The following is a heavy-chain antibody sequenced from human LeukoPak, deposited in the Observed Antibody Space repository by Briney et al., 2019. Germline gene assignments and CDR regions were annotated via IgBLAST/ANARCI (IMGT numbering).Heavy chain of an antibody. Sequence: GGSLRLSCVASGFSLSGYAMSWVRQAPGKGPEWVSAISGSGGSTYYADSVKGRFTISRDNSKNTLYLQMNSLRAEDTAVYYCASLAGNADYWGQGTLVTVSS. CDR1: GFSLSGYA. J-gene: IGHJ4*02. CDR3: ASLAGNADY. CDR2: ISGSGGST. V-gene: IGHV3-23*01. D-gene: IGHD6-19*01.